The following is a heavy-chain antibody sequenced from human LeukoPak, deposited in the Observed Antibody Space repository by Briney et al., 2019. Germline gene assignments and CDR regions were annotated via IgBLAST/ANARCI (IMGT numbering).Heavy chain of an antibody. D-gene: IGHD3-10*01. V-gene: IGHV4-39*07. CDR3: ARGLRFGELLYGNWFDP. Sequence: SETLSLTCTVSGGSISSRSYYWGWIRQPPGKGLEWIGSISYSGSTYFNPSLKSRVTISLHTSKNQFSLRLTSVTAADTAVYYCARGLRFGELLYGNWFDPWGQGTLVTVSS. CDR2: ISYSGST. J-gene: IGHJ5*02. CDR1: GGSISSRSYY.